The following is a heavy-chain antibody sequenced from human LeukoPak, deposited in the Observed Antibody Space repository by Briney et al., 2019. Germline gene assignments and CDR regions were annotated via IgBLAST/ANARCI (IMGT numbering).Heavy chain of an antibody. D-gene: IGHD6-19*01. V-gene: IGHV1-69*05. CDR2: IIPIFGTA. CDR1: GGTFSSYA. Sequence: SVKVSCKASGGTFSSYAISWVRQAPGQGLEWMGKIIPIFGTANYAQKFQGRVTITTDESTSTAYMELSSLRSEDTAVYYCARAPLAIAVAGYYFDYWGQGTLVTVSS. J-gene: IGHJ4*02. CDR3: ARAPLAIAVAGYYFDY.